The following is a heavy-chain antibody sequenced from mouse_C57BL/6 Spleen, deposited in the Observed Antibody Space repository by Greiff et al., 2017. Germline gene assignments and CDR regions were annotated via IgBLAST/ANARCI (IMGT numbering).Heavy chain of an antibody. V-gene: IGHV5-17*01. D-gene: IGHD2-4*01. CDR3: ARYDYDGYYYAMDY. CDR2: ISSGSSTI. J-gene: IGHJ4*01. CDR1: GFTFSDYG. Sequence: EVHLVESGGGLVKPGGSLKLSCAASGFTFSDYGMHWVRQAPEKGLEWVAYISSGSSTIYYADTVKGRFTISRDNAKNTLFLQMTSLRSEDTAMYYCARYDYDGYYYAMDYWGQGTSVTVSS.